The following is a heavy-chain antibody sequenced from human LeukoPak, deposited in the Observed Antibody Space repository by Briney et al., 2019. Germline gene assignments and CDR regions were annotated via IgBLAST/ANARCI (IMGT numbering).Heavy chain of an antibody. V-gene: IGHV3-7*01. CDR3: AREGSASGSPFDY. J-gene: IGHJ4*02. Sequence: GGSLRLSCAASGFTVSSHWMSWVRQAPGKGLEWVAHIKQDGSEKYYVESGNGRFTTARDNAKNSLYLQMNSLRAEETAVYYCAREGSASGSPFDYWGQGTLVTVSS. CDR2: IKQDGSEK. D-gene: IGHD1-26*01. CDR1: GFTVSSHW.